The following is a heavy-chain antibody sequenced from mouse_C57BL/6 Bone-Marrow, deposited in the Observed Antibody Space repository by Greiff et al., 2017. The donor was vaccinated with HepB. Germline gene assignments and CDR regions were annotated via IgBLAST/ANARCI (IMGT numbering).Heavy chain of an antibody. CDR3: TTIYYYGSRGYWYFDV. CDR1: GFNIKDDY. D-gene: IGHD1-1*01. J-gene: IGHJ1*03. V-gene: IGHV14-4*01. Sequence: EVQLQQSGAELVRPGASVKLSCTASGFNIKDDYMHWVKQRPEQGLEWIGWIDPENGDTEYASKFQGQATITADTSSNTAYLQLSSLTSEDTAVYYCTTIYYYGSRGYWYFDVWGTGTTVTVSS. CDR2: IDPENGDT.